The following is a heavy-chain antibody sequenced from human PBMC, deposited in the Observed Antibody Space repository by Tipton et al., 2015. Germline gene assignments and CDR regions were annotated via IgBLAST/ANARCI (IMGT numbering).Heavy chain of an antibody. CDR1: GGSVTSGSYY. Sequence: PGLVKPSENLSLTCTVSGGSVTSGSYYWSWIRQPPGKELQWIGYIQYSGGTNYNPSLESRVSMSVDTSKTQFSLEMRSVTATDTAVYYCARARGRHGGLFDSWGQGTLVTVSS. V-gene: IGHV4-61*01. J-gene: IGHJ4*02. D-gene: IGHD4-23*01. CDR2: IQYSGGT. CDR3: ARARGRHGGLFDS.